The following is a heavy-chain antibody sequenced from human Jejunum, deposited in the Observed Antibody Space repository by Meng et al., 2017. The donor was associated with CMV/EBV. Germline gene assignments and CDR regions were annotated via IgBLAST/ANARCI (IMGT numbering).Heavy chain of an antibody. Sequence: EVRLEESGGGLDRPGGSPRLSCAASGFMFGDYAMSWVRQAPGKGLEWVSGINWNAGSTNYADSVKGRFTISRDNAKNSLYLQMNSLRAEDTALYFCVTNSGGLGYWGHGTLVTVSS. CDR3: VTNSGGLGY. CDR2: INWNAGST. D-gene: IGHD6-19*01. CDR1: GFMFGDYA. J-gene: IGHJ4*01. V-gene: IGHV3-20*04.